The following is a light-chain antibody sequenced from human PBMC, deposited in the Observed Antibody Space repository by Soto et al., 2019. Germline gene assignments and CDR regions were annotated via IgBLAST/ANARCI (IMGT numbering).Light chain of an antibody. CDR1: RSGVGGYNY. J-gene: IGLJ1*01. Sequence: QSAVTQPRSVSGSPGQSVTVSCTGTRSGVGGYNYVSWYQKLPGKAPKLMIYDVSKRPSGVPDRFSGSKSGNTASLTISGLQTEDEADYYCCSFAGGYTFVFGSGTKLTVL. CDR3: CSFAGGYTFV. V-gene: IGLV2-11*01. CDR2: DVS.